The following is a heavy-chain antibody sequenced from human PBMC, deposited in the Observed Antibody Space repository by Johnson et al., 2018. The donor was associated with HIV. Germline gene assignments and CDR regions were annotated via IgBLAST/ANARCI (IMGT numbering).Heavy chain of an antibody. V-gene: IGHV3-20*04. CDR2: INWNGGST. CDR3: AKEYYYDSSGFPDAFDI. CDR1: GFTFDDYG. Sequence: VQLVESGGGVVRPGGSLRLSCAASGFTFDDYGMSWVRQAPGKGLEWVSGINWNGGSTGYADSVKGRFTISRDNAKNSLYLQMNSLRAEDTALYYCAKEYYYDSSGFPDAFDIWGQGTMVTVSS. D-gene: IGHD3-22*01. J-gene: IGHJ3*02.